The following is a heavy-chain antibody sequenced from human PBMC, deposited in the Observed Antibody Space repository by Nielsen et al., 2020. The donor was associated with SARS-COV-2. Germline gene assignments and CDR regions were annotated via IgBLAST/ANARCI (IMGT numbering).Heavy chain of an antibody. D-gene: IGHD2-2*01. Sequence: GESLKISCAASGFTFSSYWMSWVRQAPGKGLEWVANIKQDGSEKYYVDSVKGRFTISRDNAKNSLYLQMNSLRAEDTAVYYCARELVVVPAARADYWGQGTLVTVSS. J-gene: IGHJ4*02. V-gene: IGHV3-7*03. CDR1: GFTFSSYW. CDR3: ARELVVVPAARADY. CDR2: IKQDGSEK.